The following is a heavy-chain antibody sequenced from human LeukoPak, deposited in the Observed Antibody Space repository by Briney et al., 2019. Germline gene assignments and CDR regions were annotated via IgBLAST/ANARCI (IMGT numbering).Heavy chain of an antibody. CDR2: IYYSGST. V-gene: IGHV4-39*07. J-gene: IGHJ4*02. D-gene: IGHD3-3*01. CDR1: GGSISSGSYY. Sequence: SQTLSLTCTVSGGSISSGSYYWGWIRQPPGKGLEWIGSIYYSGSTYYNPSLKSRVTISVDTSKNQFSLKLSSVTAADTAVYYCAREGSRDFWSGPVYYFDYWGQGTLVTVSS. CDR3: AREGSRDFWSGPVYYFDY.